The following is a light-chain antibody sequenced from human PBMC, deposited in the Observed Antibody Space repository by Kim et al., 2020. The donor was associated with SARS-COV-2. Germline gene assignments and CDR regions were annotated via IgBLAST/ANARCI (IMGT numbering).Light chain of an antibody. CDR3: QQANNYPLT. CDR2: PAS. J-gene: IGKJ4*01. Sequence: DIQMTQSPSSVSASVGDRVTITCRASQGIGSWLAWYQKKPGKPPKLLMFPASGLQSGVPSRFSGSGSGTEFTLTISYLQPEDLATYYCQQANNYPLTFGGGTKVDIK. CDR1: QGIGSW. V-gene: IGKV1-12*01.